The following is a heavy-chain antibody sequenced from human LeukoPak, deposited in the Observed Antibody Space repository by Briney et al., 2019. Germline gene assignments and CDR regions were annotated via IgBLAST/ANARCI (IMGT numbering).Heavy chain of an antibody. CDR2: IYPVDSDT. J-gene: IGHJ4*02. V-gene: IGHV5-51*01. CDR3: ARSAPYCSSTSCYQLDFDY. D-gene: IGHD2-2*01. Sequence: GESLKISCKGSGYSFTSYWIGWVRQMPGKGLEWIGIIYPVDSDTRYNPSFQGQVTISADKFISTAYLQWSSLKASDTAMYYCARSAPYCSSTSCYQLDFDYWGQGTLVTVSS. CDR1: GYSFTSYW.